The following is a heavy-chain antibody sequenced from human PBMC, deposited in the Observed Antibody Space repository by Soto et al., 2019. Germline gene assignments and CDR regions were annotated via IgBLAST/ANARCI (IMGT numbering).Heavy chain of an antibody. CDR3: ARGTWRVDD. CDR2: IHYSGST. J-gene: IGHJ4*02. CDR1: GGSISTYY. Sequence: KPSETLSLTCTVSGGSISTYYWSWMRQPPGKGLEWLGFIHYSGSTRTNPSLRSRVTISLDTSKNQFSLDLNSVTAADTAVYYCARGTWRVDDWGQGALVTVSS. V-gene: IGHV4-59*01.